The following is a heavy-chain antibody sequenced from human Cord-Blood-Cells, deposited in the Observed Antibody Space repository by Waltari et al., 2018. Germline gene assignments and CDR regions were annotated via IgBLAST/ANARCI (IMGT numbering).Heavy chain of an antibody. V-gene: IGHV1-69*01. CDR1: SSYA. D-gene: IGHD5-12*01. J-gene: IGHJ6*03. CDR3: ARDSGYDYYYYYMDV. Sequence: SSYAIRWVRQAPGQGLEWMGGIIPIFGTANYAQKFQGRVTITADESTSTAYMELSSLRSEDTAVYYCARDSGYDYYYYYMDVWGKGTTVTVSS. CDR2: IIPIFGTA.